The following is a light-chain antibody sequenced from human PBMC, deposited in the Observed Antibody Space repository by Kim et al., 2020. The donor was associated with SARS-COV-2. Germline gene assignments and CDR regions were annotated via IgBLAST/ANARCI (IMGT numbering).Light chain of an antibody. V-gene: IGLV1-40*01. CDR3: QSYDSGLSGVV. CDR1: SSNIGAGYD. Sequence: QRVTISCTGSSSNIGAGYDVHWYQQLPGTAPKLLIYGNSNRPSGVPDRFSGSKSGTSASLAITGLQAEDEADYYCQSYDSGLSGVVFGGGTQLTVL. J-gene: IGLJ2*01. CDR2: GNS.